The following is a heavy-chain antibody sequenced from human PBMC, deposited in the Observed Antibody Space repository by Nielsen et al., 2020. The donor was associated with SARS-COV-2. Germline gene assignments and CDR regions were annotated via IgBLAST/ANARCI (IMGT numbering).Heavy chain of an antibody. CDR2: INHSGST. Sequence: SETLSLTCAVYGGSFSGYYWSWIRQPPGKGLEWIGEINHSGSTNYNPSLKSRVTISVDASKNQFSLKLSSVTAADTALYYCAGGFPPTGRMFAFWGQGTRVTVSS. J-gene: IGHJ4*02. D-gene: IGHD2-8*02. V-gene: IGHV4-34*01. CDR3: AGGFPPTGRMFAF. CDR1: GGSFSGYY.